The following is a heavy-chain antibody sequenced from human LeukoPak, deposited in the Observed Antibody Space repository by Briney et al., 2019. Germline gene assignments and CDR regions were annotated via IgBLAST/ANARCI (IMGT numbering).Heavy chain of an antibody. D-gene: IGHD6-19*01. CDR1: GYSFILYG. CDR2: ISTSTGDT. V-gene: IGHV1-18*01. J-gene: IGHJ4*02. CDR3: ARGGSGWSLFDY. Sequence: ASVKVSCKTSGYSFILYGISWVRQAPGQGPEWMGWISTSTGDTKYTQKFQGRVTLTTDTSTSTAYMELRSLRSDDTAVYYCARGGSGWSLFDYWGQGTLVTVSS.